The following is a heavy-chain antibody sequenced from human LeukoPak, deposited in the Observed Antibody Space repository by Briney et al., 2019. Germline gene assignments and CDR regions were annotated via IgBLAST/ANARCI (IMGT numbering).Heavy chain of an antibody. CDR2: IYYSGST. D-gene: IGHD6-19*01. Sequence: SETLSLTCTVSGGSISSHYWSWIRQPPGKGLEWIGYIYYSGSTNYNPSLKSRVTISVDTSKNQFSLKLSSVTAADTAVYYCASGGVSSGWYAAFDIWGQGTMVTVSS. CDR3: ASGGVSSGWYAAFDI. V-gene: IGHV4-59*11. J-gene: IGHJ3*02. CDR1: GGSISSHY.